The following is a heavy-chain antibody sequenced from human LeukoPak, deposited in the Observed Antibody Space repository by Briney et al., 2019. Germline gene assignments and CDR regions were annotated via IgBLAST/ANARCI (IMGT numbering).Heavy chain of an antibody. CDR3: ARMLSYYDSSGYPNWFDP. J-gene: IGHJ5*02. D-gene: IGHD3-22*01. Sequence: SETLSLTCTVSGGSISSYYWSWIRQPAGKGLEWTGRIYTSGSTNYNPSLKSRVTMSVDTSKNQFSLKLSSVTAADTAVYYCARMLSYYDSSGYPNWFDPWGQGTLVTVSS. V-gene: IGHV4-4*07. CDR1: GGSISSYY. CDR2: IYTSGST.